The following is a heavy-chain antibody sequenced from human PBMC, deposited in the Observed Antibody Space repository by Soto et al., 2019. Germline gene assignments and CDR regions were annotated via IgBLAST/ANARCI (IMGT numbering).Heavy chain of an antibody. J-gene: IGHJ4*02. CDR2: LWYDGGNK. Sequence: QVQLVESGGGVVQPGRSLRLSCAASGFTLSNYGMHWVRQAPGKGLEWVAVLWYDGGNKYYEDSVKGRFTISRDNSKNTLYLQMNSLRAEDTAVFCCARGNWNYGYFDYWGQGTLVTVSS. D-gene: IGHD1-7*01. V-gene: IGHV3-33*01. CDR3: ARGNWNYGYFDY. CDR1: GFTLSNYG.